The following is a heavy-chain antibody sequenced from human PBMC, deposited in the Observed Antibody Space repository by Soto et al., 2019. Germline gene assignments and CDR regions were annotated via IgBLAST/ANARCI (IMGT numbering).Heavy chain of an antibody. CDR1: GFTFSSYG. D-gene: IGHD6-13*01. J-gene: IGHJ5*02. CDR2: IWYDGSNK. V-gene: IGHV3-33*01. Sequence: QGQLVESGGGVVQPGRSKRLSCAASGFTFSSYGMHWVRQAPGKGLEWVAVIWYDGSNKYYADSEKGRFTISRDNSKNTLYLQMNSLRAEDTAVYYCARDNSSSWYGQTNWFDPWGQGTLVTVSS. CDR3: ARDNSSSWYGQTNWFDP.